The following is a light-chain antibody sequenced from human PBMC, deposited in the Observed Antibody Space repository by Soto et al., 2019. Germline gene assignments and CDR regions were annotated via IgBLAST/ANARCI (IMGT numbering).Light chain of an antibody. CDR1: QSVGTY. CDR3: QQRRNWIT. Sequence: GWTQSPATLSLSPAGRAALSFLDSQSVGTYLAWYQQTPGQAPSLLINDASRRSTGLPASFSGSGSGTDVTLTISSVEPEDFAVYYCQQRRNWITFGQGTRLEIK. CDR2: DAS. V-gene: IGKV3-11*01. J-gene: IGKJ5*01.